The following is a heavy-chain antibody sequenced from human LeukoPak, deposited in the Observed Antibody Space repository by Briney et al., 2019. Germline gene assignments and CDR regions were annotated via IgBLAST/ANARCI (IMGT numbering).Heavy chain of an antibody. Sequence: GGSLRLSCAASGFTFSSYAIHWVRQAPGKGLEWVAVISFDGTDAFYADSVKGRFTISRDNSKNTLYLQMNSLRADDTAAYYCARDGISIAVAGTEYYYYYYMDVWGKGTTVTVSS. CDR2: ISFDGTDA. V-gene: IGHV3-30*04. CDR3: ARDGISIAVAGTEYYYYYYMDV. D-gene: IGHD6-19*01. CDR1: GFTFSSYA. J-gene: IGHJ6*03.